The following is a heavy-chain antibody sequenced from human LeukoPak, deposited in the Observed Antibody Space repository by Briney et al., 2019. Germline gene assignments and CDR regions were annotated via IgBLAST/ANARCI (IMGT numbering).Heavy chain of an antibody. CDR1: GFSFSGFG. Sequence: GWSLRLSCAASGFSFSGFGMSWVRQAPGKGLEWVSGISGGPVSTTYADSVKGRFTISRDNSKNTLYLQMNSLRAEDTAVYYCAKRGFDYWGQGTLVTVSS. J-gene: IGHJ4*02. CDR2: ISGGPVST. V-gene: IGHV3-23*01. CDR3: AKRGFDY.